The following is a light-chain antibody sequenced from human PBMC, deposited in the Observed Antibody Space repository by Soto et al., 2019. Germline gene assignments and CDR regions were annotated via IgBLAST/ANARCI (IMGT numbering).Light chain of an antibody. CDR2: DNG. V-gene: IGLV1-51*01. J-gene: IGLJ2*01. CDR3: GTWDNSLSAV. CDR1: SSNVGSNY. Sequence: QSVLTQPPSVSAAPGQKVTISCSGSSSNVGSNYVSWYQQLPGTAPTLLIYDNGKRSSGIPDRFSGSQSGTSATLGITGLQTGDEADYYCGTWDNSLSAVFGGGTKVTVL.